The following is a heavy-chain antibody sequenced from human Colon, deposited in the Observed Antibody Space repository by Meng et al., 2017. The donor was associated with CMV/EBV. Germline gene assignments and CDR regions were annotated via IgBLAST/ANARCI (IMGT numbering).Heavy chain of an antibody. V-gene: IGHV3-23*01. CDR1: GFTFGTYA. CDR2: ISGSGRDT. Sequence: GGSLRLSWATSGFTFGTYALSWVRQAPGKGLEWFSAISGSGRDTYYADSVQGRFTISRDKSKNTVDLQINSLSAEDTAVYYCATPSRAAGFGYWGQGTLVTVSS. J-gene: IGHJ4*02. CDR3: ATPSRAAGFGY. D-gene: IGHD3-3*01.